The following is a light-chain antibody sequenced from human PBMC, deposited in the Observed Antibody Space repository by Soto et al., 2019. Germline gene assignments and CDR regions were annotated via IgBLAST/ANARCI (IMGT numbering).Light chain of an antibody. CDR1: QTVSRSA. CDR3: QQYGNSPFT. J-gene: IGKJ4*01. V-gene: IGKV3-20*01. CDR2: GAS. Sequence: EIVLTQSPGTLSLSPGERATLSCRASQTVSRSALAWYQQKPGQAPRLLIYGASNRATGIPDRFSGSGSGTDFTLTISRLEPEDFEVNYCQQYGNSPFTFGGGTKVDIK.